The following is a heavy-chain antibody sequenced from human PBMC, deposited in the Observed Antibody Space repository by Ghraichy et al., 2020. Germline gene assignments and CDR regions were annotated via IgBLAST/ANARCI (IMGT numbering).Heavy chain of an antibody. J-gene: IGHJ5*02. CDR3: AREVELDAPGGFDP. Sequence: GGSLRLSCAASGFTVSSNYMSWVRQAPGKGLEWVSVIYSGGSTYYADSVKGRFTISRDNSKNTLYLQMNSLRAEDTAVYYCAREVELDAPGGFDPWGQGTLVTVSS. CDR1: GFTVSSNY. V-gene: IGHV3-53*01. CDR2: IYSGGST. D-gene: IGHD1-7*01.